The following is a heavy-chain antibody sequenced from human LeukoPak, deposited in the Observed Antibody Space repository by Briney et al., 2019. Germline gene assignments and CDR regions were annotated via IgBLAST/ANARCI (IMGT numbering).Heavy chain of an antibody. CDR3: AKIAARDTGEGY. CDR2: INPSGDST. Sequence: GASVKVSCKASGYTFTSNHIHWVRQAPGQGLEWMGVINPSGDSTSYAPNFQGRVTVTRDTSTSTVYMELSSLRSEDTAIYYCAKIAARDTGEGYWGQGTLVTASS. CDR1: GYTFTSNH. V-gene: IGHV1-46*01. D-gene: IGHD6-6*01. J-gene: IGHJ4*02.